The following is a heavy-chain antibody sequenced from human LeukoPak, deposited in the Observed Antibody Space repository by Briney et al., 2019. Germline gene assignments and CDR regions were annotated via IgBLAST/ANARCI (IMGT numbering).Heavy chain of an antibody. D-gene: IGHD3-22*01. CDR2: ISYDGSNK. Sequence: PGRSLRLSCAASGFTFSSYGMHWVRQAPGKGLEWVAVISYDGSNKYYADSVKGRFTISRDNSKNTLYLQMNSLRAEDTAVYYCARAKVVVITTDAFDIWGQGTMVTVSS. CDR1: GFTFSSYG. J-gene: IGHJ3*02. CDR3: ARAKVVVITTDAFDI. V-gene: IGHV3-30*03.